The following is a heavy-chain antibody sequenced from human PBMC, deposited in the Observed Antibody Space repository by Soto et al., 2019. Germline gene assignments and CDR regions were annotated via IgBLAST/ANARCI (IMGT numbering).Heavy chain of an antibody. CDR3: ARVGGEYSGYDFDY. CDR2: IYSGGST. V-gene: IGHV3-53*04. D-gene: IGHD5-12*01. CDR1: GFTVSSNY. Sequence: GGSLRLSCAASGFTVSSNYMSWVRQAPGKGLEWVSVIYSGGSTYYADSVKGRFTISRHNSKNTLYLQMNSLRAEDTAVYYCARVGGEYSGYDFDYWGQGTLVTVSS. J-gene: IGHJ4*02.